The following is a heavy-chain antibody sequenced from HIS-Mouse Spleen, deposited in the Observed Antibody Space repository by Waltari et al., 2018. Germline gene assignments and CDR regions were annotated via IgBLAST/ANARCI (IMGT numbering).Heavy chain of an antibody. J-gene: IGHJ4*02. CDR2: ISYDGSNN. Sequence: QVQLVESGGGVVQPGRSLRLSCAASGFTFSSYAMHWVRQAPGKGLEGVAVISYDGSNNYYADTVKGRFTISRDNSKNTLYLQMNSLRAEDTAVYYCARDRLSLQWELPVYWGQGTLVTVSS. V-gene: IGHV3-30-3*01. CDR3: ARDRLSLQWELPVY. D-gene: IGHD1-26*01. CDR1: GFTFSSYA.